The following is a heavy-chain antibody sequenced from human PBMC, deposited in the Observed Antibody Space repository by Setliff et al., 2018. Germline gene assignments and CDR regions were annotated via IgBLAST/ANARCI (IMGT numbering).Heavy chain of an antibody. V-gene: IGHV4-59*01. Sequence: SETLSLTCTVSGGPFSGASIWSWIRQPPGKGLEFIGYVYHSGTAKYDPSLESRAIMSVDASMNETSLKLKSVTAADTAVYYCAKGGTYRYFDFWGQGALVTVSS. CDR1: GGPFSGAS. CDR3: AKGGTYRYFDF. J-gene: IGHJ4*02. CDR2: VYHSGTA. D-gene: IGHD1-1*01.